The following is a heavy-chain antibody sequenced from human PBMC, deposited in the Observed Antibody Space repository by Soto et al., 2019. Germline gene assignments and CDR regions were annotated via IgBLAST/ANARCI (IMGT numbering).Heavy chain of an antibody. CDR3: ARDMRHDYASGRLDY. D-gene: IGHD3-10*01. J-gene: IGHJ4*02. CDR2: ISYDGNDE. Sequence: GGSLRLSCFASGVTFSDYPLHWVRRAPGKGLEWVAVISYDGNDESYSDSVKGRFTISRDNSKTTVYLQMNSLRADDMAVYHCARDMRHDYASGRLDYLGQGTLVNVYS. CDR1: GVTFSDYP. V-gene: IGHV3-30-3*01.